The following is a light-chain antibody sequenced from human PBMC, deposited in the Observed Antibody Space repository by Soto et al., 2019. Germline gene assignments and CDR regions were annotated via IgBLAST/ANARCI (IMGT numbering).Light chain of an antibody. V-gene: IGLV2-11*01. CDR3: CSYAGSYTFYV. CDR1: SSDVGGYNY. Sequence: QSVLTQPRSVSGSPGQSVTISCTGTSSDVGGYNYVSWYQQYPGTAPKLMIYDVSMRPSGVPDRFSGSKSGNTASLTISGLQAEDEADYYCCSYAGSYTFYVFGTGPKLNVL. CDR2: DVS. J-gene: IGLJ1*01.